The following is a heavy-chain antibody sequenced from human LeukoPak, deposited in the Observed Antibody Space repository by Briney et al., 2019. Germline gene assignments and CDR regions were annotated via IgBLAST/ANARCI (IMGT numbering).Heavy chain of an antibody. D-gene: IGHD3-22*01. CDR3: ARDNPGRGYYDSSGYRFVDY. CDR1: GGSISSSSYY. CDR2: IYYSGST. V-gene: IGHV4-39*07. Sequence: SETLSLTCTVSGGSISSSSYYRGWIRQPPGKGLEWIGSIYYSGSTYYNPSLKSRVTISVDTSKNQFSLKLSSVTAADTAVYYCARDNPGRGYYDSSGYRFVDYWGQGTLVTVSS. J-gene: IGHJ4*02.